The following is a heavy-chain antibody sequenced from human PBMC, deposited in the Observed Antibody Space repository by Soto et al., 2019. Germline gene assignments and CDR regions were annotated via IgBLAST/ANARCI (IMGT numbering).Heavy chain of an antibody. J-gene: IGHJ6*02. CDR3: ASGWYFDWSNVSMDV. CDR2: ISAYNGNT. Sequence: GASVKVSCKASGHTFTSYGISWVRQAPGQGLEWMGWISAYNGNTNYAQKLQGRVTMTTDTSTSTAYMELSSLRSEDTAVYYCASGWYFDWSNVSMDVWGQGTTVTVSS. D-gene: IGHD3-9*01. V-gene: IGHV1-18*04. CDR1: GHTFTSYG.